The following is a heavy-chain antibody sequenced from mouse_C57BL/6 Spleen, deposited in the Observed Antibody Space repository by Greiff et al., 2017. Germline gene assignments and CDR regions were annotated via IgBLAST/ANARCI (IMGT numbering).Heavy chain of an antibody. Sequence: QVQLQQPGAELVKPGASVKMSCKASGYTFTSYWITWVKQRPGQGLEWIGDIYPGSGSTTYNEKFKSKATLTVDTSSITSYMQLSSLTSEDSAVYYCARYYGSSYGYFDYWGQGTTLTVSS. J-gene: IGHJ2*01. CDR3: ARYYGSSYGYFDY. D-gene: IGHD1-1*01. CDR1: GYTFTSYW. V-gene: IGHV1-55*01. CDR2: IYPGSGST.